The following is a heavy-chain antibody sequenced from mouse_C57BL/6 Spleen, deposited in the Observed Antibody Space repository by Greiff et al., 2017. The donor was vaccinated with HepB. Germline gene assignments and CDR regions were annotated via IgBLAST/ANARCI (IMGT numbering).Heavy chain of an antibody. D-gene: IGHD1-1*01. Sequence: VQLQQSGAELVMPGASVKLSCKASGYTFTSYWMHWVKQRPGQGLEWIGEIDPSDSYTNYNQKFKGKSTLTVDKSSSTAYMQLSSLTSEDSAVYYFARYGTTVVAKGFAYWGQGTLVTVSA. J-gene: IGHJ3*01. CDR1: GYTFTSYW. CDR3: ARYGTTVVAKGFAY. V-gene: IGHV1-69*01. CDR2: IDPSDSYT.